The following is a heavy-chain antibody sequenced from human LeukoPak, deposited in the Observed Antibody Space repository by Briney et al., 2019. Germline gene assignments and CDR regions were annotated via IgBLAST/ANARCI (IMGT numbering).Heavy chain of an antibody. J-gene: IGHJ4*02. V-gene: IGHV4-39*07. CDR3: ARLSGYSYGSSGY. CDR1: GGSISTSSYY. Sequence: SETLSLTCTVSGGSISTSSYYWGWVRQPPGKGLEWIGNIFYSGSTYYSPSLKSRVTISLDTSRNQFSLKLSSVTAADTAVYYCARLSGYSYGSSGYWGQGTLVTVSS. CDR2: IFYSGST. D-gene: IGHD5-18*01.